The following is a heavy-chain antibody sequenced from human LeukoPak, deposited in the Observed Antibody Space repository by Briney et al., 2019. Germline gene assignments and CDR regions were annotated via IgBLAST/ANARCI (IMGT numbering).Heavy chain of an antibody. CDR1: GFTFDDYA. Sequence: GGSLRLSCAASGFTFDDYAMHWVRQAPGKGLEWVSLISWGGGSTYYADSVKGRFTISRDNSKNSLYLQMNSLRAEDTALYYCAKDMRPAAIFYFDYWGQGTLVTVSS. CDR2: ISWGGGST. V-gene: IGHV3-43D*04. D-gene: IGHD2-2*02. CDR3: AKDMRPAAIFYFDY. J-gene: IGHJ4*02.